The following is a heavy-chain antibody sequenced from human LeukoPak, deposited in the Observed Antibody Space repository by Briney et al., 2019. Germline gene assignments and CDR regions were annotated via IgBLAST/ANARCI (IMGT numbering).Heavy chain of an antibody. Sequence: SETLSLTCTVSGGSISSSYSYWGWIRQPSGKGLEWIGNIYYSGSTYYNPSLKSRVTISVDTSKNHFSLKLNSVTAADTAVYYCARDGAAAGYYYYYYMDVWGKGTTVTVSS. D-gene: IGHD6-13*01. V-gene: IGHV4-39*07. J-gene: IGHJ6*03. CDR2: IYYSGST. CDR1: GGSISSSYSY. CDR3: ARDGAAAGYYYYYYMDV.